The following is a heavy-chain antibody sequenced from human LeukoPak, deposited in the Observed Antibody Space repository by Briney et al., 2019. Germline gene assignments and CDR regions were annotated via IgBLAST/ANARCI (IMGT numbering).Heavy chain of an antibody. J-gene: IGHJ4*02. Sequence: SETLSLTCTVSGGSISSYYWSWIRQPAGKGLEWIGRIYTSGSTNYNPSLKSRVTMSVDTSKNQFSLKLSYVTAADTAVYYCARDAAYYYGSGSYRNGIDYWGQGSLVTVSS. CDR3: ARDAAYYYGSGSYRNGIDY. D-gene: IGHD3-10*01. CDR1: GGSISSYY. CDR2: IYTSGST. V-gene: IGHV4-4*07.